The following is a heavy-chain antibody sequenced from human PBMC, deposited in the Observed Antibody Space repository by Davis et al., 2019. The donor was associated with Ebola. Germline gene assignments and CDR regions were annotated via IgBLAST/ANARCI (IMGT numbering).Heavy chain of an antibody. CDR1: GFTFSSYT. D-gene: IGHD3-16*02. Sequence: SCAASGFTFSSYTMNWVRQAPGKGLEWVSYISSSSNPIYYADSVKGRFTISRDNAKNSLYLQMNSLRDEDTAVYYCAREGYDYIWGSYRYTVGSGMDVWGQGTTVTVSS. V-gene: IGHV3-48*02. CDR3: AREGYDYIWGSYRYTVGSGMDV. J-gene: IGHJ6*02. CDR2: ISSSSNPI.